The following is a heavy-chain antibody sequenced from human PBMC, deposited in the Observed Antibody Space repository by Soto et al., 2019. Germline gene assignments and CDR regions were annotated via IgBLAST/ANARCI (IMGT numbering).Heavy chain of an antibody. V-gene: IGHV4-59*08. CDR2: IYHSGST. CDR3: ARHFNYGDYSSGYFDD. Sequence: PSETLSLTCTVSDDSISPYYWSWIRQPPGKGLEWIGYIYHSGSTNYNPSLKSRVTISVDTSRNQFSLKLSFVTAADTAVYYCARHFNYGDYSSGYFDDWGQGALVTVSS. CDR1: DDSISPYY. J-gene: IGHJ4*02. D-gene: IGHD4-17*01.